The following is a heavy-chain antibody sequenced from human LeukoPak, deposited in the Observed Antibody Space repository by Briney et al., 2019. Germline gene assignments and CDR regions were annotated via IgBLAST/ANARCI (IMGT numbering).Heavy chain of an antibody. Sequence: GGSLRLSCAASGFTFSDYYMSWIRQAPGKGLEWVSYISSSGSTIYYADSVKGRFTISRDNAKNSLYLQMNSLRAEDTAVYYCARDGAYSGSYRAAFDIWGQGTMVTVSS. CDR3: ARDGAYSGSYRAAFDI. J-gene: IGHJ3*02. V-gene: IGHV3-11*04. CDR1: GFTFSDYY. D-gene: IGHD1-26*01. CDR2: ISSSGSTI.